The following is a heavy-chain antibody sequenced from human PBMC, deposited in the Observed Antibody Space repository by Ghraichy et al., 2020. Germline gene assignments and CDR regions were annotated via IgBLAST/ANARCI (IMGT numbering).Heavy chain of an antibody. CDR1: GFTFSGYA. Sequence: SCVASGFTFSGYAMNWVRQAPGKGLEWVSSISSGTTYIDYADSLKGRFTISRDNAKNSLYLQMNSLRAEDTAVYYCARPQVGASFDYWGRGTLVTVSS. J-gene: IGHJ4*02. D-gene: IGHD1-26*01. V-gene: IGHV3-21*01. CDR2: ISSGTTYI. CDR3: ARPQVGASFDY.